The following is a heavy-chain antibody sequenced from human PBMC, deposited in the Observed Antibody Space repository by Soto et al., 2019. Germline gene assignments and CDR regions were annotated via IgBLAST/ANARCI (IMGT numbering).Heavy chain of an antibody. CDR2: VSLDSDTI. CDR1: GYDFRTYS. J-gene: IGHJ4*02. V-gene: IGHV3-48*04. D-gene: IGHD2-2*01. Sequence: GGSLRLSCRASGYDFRTYSMNWVRQAPGQGLEWIAYVSLDSDTIQYADSVKGRFTISRDNAKNSLYLQMNSLRAEDTAVSYGAIVDTFSSGASSFYDYRGQGTLVTVSP. CDR3: AIVDTFSSGASSFYDY.